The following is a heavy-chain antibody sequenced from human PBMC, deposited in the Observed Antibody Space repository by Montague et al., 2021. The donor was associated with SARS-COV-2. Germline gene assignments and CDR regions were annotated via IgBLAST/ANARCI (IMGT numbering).Heavy chain of an antibody. CDR2: ISSSGGGSTK. CDR3: ARDRDWDDWCGMDV. V-gene: IGHV3-48*03. CDR1: GFIFSSYE. Sequence: SLRLSCAASGFIFSSYEMNWVRQAPGKGLEWISYISSSGGGSTKHYTDSGKGRFTISRDNAKNSLYLQMNSLRVEDTAIYYCARDRDWDDWCGMDVWGQGTTVTVS. D-gene: IGHD2-21*01. J-gene: IGHJ6*02.